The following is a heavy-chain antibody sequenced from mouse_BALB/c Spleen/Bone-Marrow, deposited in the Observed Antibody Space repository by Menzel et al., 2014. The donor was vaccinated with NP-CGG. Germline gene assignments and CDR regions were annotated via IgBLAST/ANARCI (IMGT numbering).Heavy chain of an antibody. CDR3: ASTGTRGFAY. V-gene: IGHV3-1*02. CDR2: IHYSGSA. D-gene: IGHD4-1*02. Sequence: VQLQQSGPDLVKPSQSLSLTCTVTGYSITSTYSWHWIRQFPGNKLEWMGYIHYSGSAYYNPSLKSRISITRDTSKNQFLLQLHSVTTADTATYYCASTGTRGFAYWGQGTLVTVSA. J-gene: IGHJ3*01. CDR1: GYSITSTYS.